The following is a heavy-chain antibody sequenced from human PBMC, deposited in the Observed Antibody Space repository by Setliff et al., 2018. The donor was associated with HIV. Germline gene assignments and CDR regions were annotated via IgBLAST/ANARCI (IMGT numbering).Heavy chain of an antibody. CDR3: TRRTMHTGGFKH. V-gene: IGHV1-46*01. CDR1: GYTFTSVY. Sequence: ASVKVSCKASGYTFTSVYMHWVRQAPGQRLEWMALIYPSNGDTTYAQSFQGRVTMTLDTSTSTVYMELSSLSAEDTAVYYCTRRTMHTGGFKHWGQGTLVTVSS. J-gene: IGHJ1*01. D-gene: IGHD1-1*01. CDR2: IYPSNGDT.